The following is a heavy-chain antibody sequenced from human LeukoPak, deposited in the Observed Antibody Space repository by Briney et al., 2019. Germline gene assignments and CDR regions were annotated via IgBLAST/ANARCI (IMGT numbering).Heavy chain of an antibody. V-gene: IGHV1-18*01. CDR1: GYTFTSYG. D-gene: IGHD3/OR15-3a*01. CDR3: ARDRWTSSYYYGMDV. CDR2: ISAYNGNT. Sequence: ASVKVSCKASGYTFTSYGISWVRQAPGQGLEWMGWISAYNGNTNYAQKLQGRVTMTTDTSTSTAYMELRSLRSDDTAVYYCARDRWTSSYYYGMDVWGQGTTVTVSS. J-gene: IGHJ6*02.